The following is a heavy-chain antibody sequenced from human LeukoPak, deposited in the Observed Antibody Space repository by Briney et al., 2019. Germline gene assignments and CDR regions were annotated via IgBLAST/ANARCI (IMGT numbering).Heavy chain of an antibody. D-gene: IGHD2-15*01. Sequence: SETLSLTCSVSGGSISGRSYYWGWIRQPPGKGLEWIGSFYYTGITYFNLSLKGRVTVSVDTSRKHFSLKLTSVTAADTAVYYCARGPVVVVAATHYFDSWGQGTLVTVSS. V-gene: IGHV4-39*07. J-gene: IGHJ4*02. CDR2: FYYTGIT. CDR3: ARGPVVVVAATHYFDS. CDR1: GGSISGRSYY.